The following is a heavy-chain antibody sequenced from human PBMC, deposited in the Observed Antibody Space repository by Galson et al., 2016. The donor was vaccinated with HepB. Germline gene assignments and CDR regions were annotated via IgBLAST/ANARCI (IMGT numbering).Heavy chain of an antibody. CDR1: GYTLTGYY. CDR3: ARGSGGYYFDY. D-gene: IGHD3-10*01. Sequence: SVKVSCKASGYTLTGYYMHWVRQAPGQGLEWMGWINPNSGGTNYAQKFQGRVTMTRDMSISTAYMELSRLRSDDTAVFYCARGSGGYYFDYWGQGTLVTVSS. J-gene: IGHJ4*02. V-gene: IGHV1-2*02. CDR2: INPNSGGT.